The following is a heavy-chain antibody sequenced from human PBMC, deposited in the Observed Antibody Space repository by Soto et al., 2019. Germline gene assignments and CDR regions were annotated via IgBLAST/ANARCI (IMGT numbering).Heavy chain of an antibody. J-gene: IGHJ5*02. CDR3: ARESVQDYDCWSGYYTGWFDP. CDR1: GGSFSGYY. V-gene: IGHV4-34*01. D-gene: IGHD3-3*01. CDR2: INHSGST. Sequence: SETLSLTCAVYGGSFSGYYWSWIRQPPGKGLEWIGEINHSGSTNYNPSLKSRVTISVDTSKYQFSLKLSSVTAADTAVYYCARESVQDYDCWSGYYTGWFDPWGQGTLVTVSS.